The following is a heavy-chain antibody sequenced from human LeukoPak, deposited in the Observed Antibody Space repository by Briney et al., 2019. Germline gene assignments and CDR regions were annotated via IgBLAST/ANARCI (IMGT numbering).Heavy chain of an antibody. CDR2: ISDSDSTI. D-gene: IGHD2-2*01. V-gene: IGHV3-48*03. J-gene: IGHJ4*02. CDR1: GFTFNNYE. CDR3: ARGCSSTSCFDY. Sequence: GGSLRLSCAASGFTFNNYEKNWVRQAPGKGLEWVSYISDSDSTIYYADSVKGRFTISRDNAKNSLYLQMNSLRAEDTAVYYCARGCSSTSCFDYWGQGTLVTVSS.